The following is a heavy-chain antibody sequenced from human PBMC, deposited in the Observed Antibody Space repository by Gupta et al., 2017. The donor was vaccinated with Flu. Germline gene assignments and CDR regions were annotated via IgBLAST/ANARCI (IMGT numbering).Heavy chain of an antibody. V-gene: IGHV3-33*01. CDR3: ARDQAIVGAKDYYGMDV. D-gene: IGHD1-26*01. CDR2: IWYDGSNK. CDR1: GFTFSSYG. J-gene: IGHJ6*02. Sequence: QVQLVESGGGVVQPGRSLRLSCAASGFTFSSYGMHWVRQAPGKGLEWVAVIWYDGSNKYYADSVKGRFTISRDNSKNTLYLQMNSLRAEDTAVYYCARDQAIVGAKDYYGMDVWGQGTTVTVSS.